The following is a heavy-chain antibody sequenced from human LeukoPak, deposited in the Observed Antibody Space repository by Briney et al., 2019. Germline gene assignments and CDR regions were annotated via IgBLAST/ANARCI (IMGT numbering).Heavy chain of an antibody. Sequence: PGGSLRLSCEASGFTISTYWMHWVRQAPGKGLVWVSRIKSDGYSTLYADSVKGRFTISRDNAKNSLYLQMNSLRAEDTAVYYCARGSGIAASEIDYWGQGTLVTVSS. CDR2: IKSDGYST. J-gene: IGHJ4*02. V-gene: IGHV3-74*01. CDR3: ARGSGIAASEIDY. D-gene: IGHD6-13*01. CDR1: GFTISTYW.